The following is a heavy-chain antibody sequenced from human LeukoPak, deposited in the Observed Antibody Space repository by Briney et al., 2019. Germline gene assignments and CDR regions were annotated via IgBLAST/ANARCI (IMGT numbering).Heavy chain of an antibody. J-gene: IGHJ4*02. CDR1: GFTFSSYA. Sequence: GGSLRLSCAASGFTFSSYAMSWVRQAPGKGLEWVSAISGSGGSTYYADSVKGRFTISRDNSKNTLYLQMNSLRAEDTAVYYCAKDPRPYYDVPVGYWGQGTLVTVSP. CDR2: ISGSGGST. CDR3: AKDPRPYYDVPVGY. V-gene: IGHV3-23*01. D-gene: IGHD3-3*01.